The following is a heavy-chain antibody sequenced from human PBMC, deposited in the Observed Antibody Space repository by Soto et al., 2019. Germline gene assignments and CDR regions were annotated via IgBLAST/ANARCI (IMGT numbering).Heavy chain of an antibody. Sequence: SETLSLTCTVSGGSISNYYWSWIRHPPGKKLEWIGYIYYSGSTNYNPSLKSRVTISVDTSKNQSSLKVSSVTAADTAVYYRARRWGTSFDFWGQGTLVTVSS. D-gene: IGHD7-27*01. CDR2: IYYSGST. CDR3: ARRWGTSFDF. CDR1: GGSISNYY. J-gene: IGHJ4*02. V-gene: IGHV4-59*01.